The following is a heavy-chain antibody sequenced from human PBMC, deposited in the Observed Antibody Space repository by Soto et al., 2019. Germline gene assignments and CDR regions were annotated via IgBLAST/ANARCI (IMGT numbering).Heavy chain of an antibody. V-gene: IGHV3-33*01. D-gene: IGHD3-3*01. CDR2: IWYDGSNK. Sequence: GGSLRLSCAASGFTFSSYGMHWVRQAPGKGLEWVAVIWYDGSNKYYADSVKGRFTISRDNSKNTLYLQMNSLRAEDTAVYYCARDNYDFWSGAKGVGFDYWGQGTLVTVSS. J-gene: IGHJ4*02. CDR3: ARDNYDFWSGAKGVGFDY. CDR1: GFTFSSYG.